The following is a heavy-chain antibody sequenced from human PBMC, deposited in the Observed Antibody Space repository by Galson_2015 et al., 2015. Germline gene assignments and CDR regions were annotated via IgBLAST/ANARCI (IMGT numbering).Heavy chain of an antibody. V-gene: IGHV1-46*01. Sequence: SVKVSCKASGYTFTSYYMHWVRRAPGQGLEWMGIINPSGGRTSYAQKFQGRVSMTRDTSTSTVYMELSSLRYEDTAVYYCARDLGEDSNSSDSGTFIDVWGKGTTVTVSS. J-gene: IGHJ6*03. D-gene: IGHD6-6*01. CDR3: ARDLGEDSNSSDSGTFIDV. CDR1: GYTFTSYY. CDR2: INPSGGRT.